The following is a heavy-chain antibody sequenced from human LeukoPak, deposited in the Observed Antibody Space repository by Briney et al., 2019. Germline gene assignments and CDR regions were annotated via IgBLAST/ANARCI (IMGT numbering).Heavy chain of an antibody. J-gene: IGHJ3*02. Sequence: PGGSLSLSCAASGFTVSSDYMSCVRRAPGKGLEWVSIIYSGGSTFYADSVKGRFTISRDNSTNTLYLQMNSLRAEDTAVYYCARCGSYFSAFDIWGKGTMVTVSS. CDR1: GFTVSSDY. V-gene: IGHV3-53*01. CDR2: IYSGGST. CDR3: ARCGSYFSAFDI. D-gene: IGHD1-26*01.